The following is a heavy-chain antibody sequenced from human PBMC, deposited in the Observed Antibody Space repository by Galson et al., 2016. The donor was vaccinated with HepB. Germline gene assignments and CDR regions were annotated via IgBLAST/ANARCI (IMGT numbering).Heavy chain of an antibody. Sequence: SLRLSCAASGFTFDDYAMHWVRQAPGKGLEWVSGISWNSVSITYADSVKGRFTISRDNAKNSLYLQMNSLRAEDTALYYCARVAVFCSGGSCSEYFQYWGQGTLLTVSS. CDR2: ISWNSVSI. CDR3: ARVAVFCSGGSCSEYFQY. J-gene: IGHJ1*01. V-gene: IGHV3-9*01. CDR1: GFTFDDYA. D-gene: IGHD2-15*01.